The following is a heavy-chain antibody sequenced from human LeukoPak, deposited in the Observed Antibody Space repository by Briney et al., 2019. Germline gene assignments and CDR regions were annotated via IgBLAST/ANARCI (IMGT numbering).Heavy chain of an antibody. V-gene: IGHV3-11*01. J-gene: IGHJ4*02. Sequence: GGSLRLSCAASGFTFSNYAMRWVRQAPGKGLEWVSYISSSGSTIYYADSVKGRFTISRDNAKNSLYLQMNSLRAEDTAVYYCARDSARGGFDYWGQGTLVTVSS. CDR2: ISSSGSTI. CDR3: ARDSARGGFDY. CDR1: GFTFSNYA. D-gene: IGHD3-10*01.